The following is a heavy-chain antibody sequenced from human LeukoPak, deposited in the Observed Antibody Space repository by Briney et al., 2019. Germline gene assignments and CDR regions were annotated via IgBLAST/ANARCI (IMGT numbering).Heavy chain of an antibody. J-gene: IGHJ4*02. V-gene: IGHV5-51*01. CDR1: EYSFSNYW. CDR2: IYPRDSRT. Sequence: PGESLKISCKGSEYSFSNYWIGWVRQTPGKGLEWMGFIYPRDSRTTYSPSFQGQVTISVDRSINTAYIQCSSLKASDTAIYYCAKGGDGRDFLLYWGQGSLVTVSS. D-gene: IGHD5-24*01. CDR3: AKGGDGRDFLLY.